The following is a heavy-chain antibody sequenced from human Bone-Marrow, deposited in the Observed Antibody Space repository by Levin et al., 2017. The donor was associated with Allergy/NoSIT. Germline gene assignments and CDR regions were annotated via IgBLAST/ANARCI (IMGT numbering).Heavy chain of an antibody. CDR2: IYHGGIS. D-gene: IGHD2-2*01. CDR1: GDSINSKW. V-gene: IGHV4-4*02. J-gene: IGHJ6*04. Sequence: SETLSLTCAVSGDSINSKWWSWVRQPPGQGLQWIGEIYHGGISNYNPSLKSRVTISVDKSENQFSLKLKLTSVTAADTAVYYCARGTPSRVWGKGTTVTVSS. CDR3: ARGTPSRV.